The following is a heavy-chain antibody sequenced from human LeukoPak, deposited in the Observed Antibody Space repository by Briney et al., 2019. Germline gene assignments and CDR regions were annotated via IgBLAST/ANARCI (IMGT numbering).Heavy chain of an antibody. CDR3: TTRSPARYCSDGACYSSADY. CDR2: IRSKADGGTP. V-gene: IGHV3-15*07. Sequence: GGSLRLSCAASGSSFSDAWMNWVRQAPGKGLEWVGHIRSKADGGTPDYIAPVKGRFTISRDDSKDTLYLQMNSLNTEDTAMYYCTTRSPARYCSDGACYSSADYWGQGTLVTVSS. D-gene: IGHD2-15*01. J-gene: IGHJ4*02. CDR1: GSSFSDAW.